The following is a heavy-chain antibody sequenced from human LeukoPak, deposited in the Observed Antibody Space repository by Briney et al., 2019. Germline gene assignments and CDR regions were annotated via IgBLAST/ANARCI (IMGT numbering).Heavy chain of an antibody. D-gene: IGHD1-7*01. J-gene: IGHJ4*02. V-gene: IGHV4-38-2*01. Sequence: SETLSLTCAVSGYSISSGYYWGWIRQPPGKGLEWIGSIYYSGSTYYNPSLKSRVTISVDTSKNQFSLKLSSVTAADTAVYYCARLAKVAGITGTTRWFRPYYFDYWGQGTLVTVSS. CDR2: IYYSGST. CDR1: GYSISSGYY. CDR3: ARLAKVAGITGTTRWFRPYYFDY.